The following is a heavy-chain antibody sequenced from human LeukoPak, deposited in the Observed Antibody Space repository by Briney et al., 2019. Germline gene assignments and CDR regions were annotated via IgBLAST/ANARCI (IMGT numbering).Heavy chain of an antibody. J-gene: IGHJ6*04. Sequence: GGSLRLSCAASGFTFSDHYMDWVRQAPGKGLEWVGRTRNKANSYTTEYAASVKGRFTISGDDSKNSLYLQMNSLKTEDTAVYYCARDGYSGYGFLDVWGKGTTVTVSS. CDR1: GFTFSDHY. CDR2: TRNKANSYTT. D-gene: IGHD5-12*01. CDR3: ARDGYSGYGFLDV. V-gene: IGHV3-72*01.